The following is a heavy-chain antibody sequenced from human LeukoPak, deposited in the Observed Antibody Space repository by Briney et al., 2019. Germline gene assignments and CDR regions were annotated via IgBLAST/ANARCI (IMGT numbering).Heavy chain of an antibody. V-gene: IGHV3-21*01. D-gene: IGHD3-10*01. CDR1: GSSLSSYS. CDR3: VRDAGHIWYGRFDY. CDR2: ISTASGYI. Sequence: GGSLRLSCAASGSSLSSYSMNWVRQAPGKGLEWVSSISTASGYIYYADSLKGRFTISRDNAKKSLSLQMNSLRAEDTAVYYCVRDAGHIWYGRFDYWGQGALVTVSS. J-gene: IGHJ4*02.